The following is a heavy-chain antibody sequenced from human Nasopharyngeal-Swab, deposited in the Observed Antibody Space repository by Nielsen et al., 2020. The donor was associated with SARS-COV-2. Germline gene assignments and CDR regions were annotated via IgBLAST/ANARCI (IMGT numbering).Heavy chain of an antibody. CDR3: AKTSASTSSRSSNVPFDL. D-gene: IGHD2-2*01. Sequence: SLKISCEVPGFLFDEFAMHWVRQVPGQGLEWVAGTNWKGVNTEHADSVEGRFTIFRDNAKSSLYLQMNSLRPDDTAFFYCAKTSASTSSRSSNVPFDLWSQGTMVTVSS. J-gene: IGHJ3*01. CDR1: GFLFDEFA. V-gene: IGHV3-9*01. CDR2: TNWKGVNT.